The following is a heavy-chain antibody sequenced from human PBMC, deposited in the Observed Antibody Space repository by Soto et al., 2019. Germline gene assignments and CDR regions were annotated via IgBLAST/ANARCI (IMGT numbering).Heavy chain of an antibody. J-gene: IGHJ6*02. V-gene: IGHV3-23*01. Sequence: PGGAPRLSFAASGFTFSRHCMSLVRQAPGKGLEWVSAISGSGGSTYYADSVKGRFTISRDNSKNTLYLQMNSLRAEDTAVYYCANFELPAEGRYYYYGMDVWGQGTTVTVSS. CDR2: ISGSGGST. CDR1: GFTFSRHC. CDR3: ANFELPAEGRYYYYGMDV. D-gene: IGHD3-10*01.